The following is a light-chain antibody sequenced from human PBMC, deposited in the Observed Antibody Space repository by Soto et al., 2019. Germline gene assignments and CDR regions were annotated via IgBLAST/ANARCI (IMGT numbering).Light chain of an antibody. CDR3: QQYYSTPLT. Sequence: DIVLTQSPDSVAVSLGERATINCKSSQSVLFSINQKNYLAWYHQKPGQPPKLLIYWASIRESGVPTRFSGSGSGTNFTLTISSLQAEDVAVYYCQQYYSTPLTFGGGTRWIS. J-gene: IGKJ4*01. CDR2: WAS. CDR1: QSVLFSINQKNY. V-gene: IGKV4-1*01.